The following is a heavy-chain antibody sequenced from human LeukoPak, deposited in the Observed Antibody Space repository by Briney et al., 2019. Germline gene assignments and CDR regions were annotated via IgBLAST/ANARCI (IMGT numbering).Heavy chain of an antibody. J-gene: IGHJ4*02. CDR1: GFTFSSYA. Sequence: PGGSLRLSCAASGFTFSSYARSWVRQAPGKGLEWVSALSGSGDSTYYGDSVKGRFTISRDNSKNTLYLQMNSLRAEDTAVYYCAKTRPLDSSSWSHGDYWGQGTLVTVSS. CDR2: LSGSGDST. CDR3: AKTRPLDSSSWSHGDY. V-gene: IGHV3-23*01. D-gene: IGHD6-13*01.